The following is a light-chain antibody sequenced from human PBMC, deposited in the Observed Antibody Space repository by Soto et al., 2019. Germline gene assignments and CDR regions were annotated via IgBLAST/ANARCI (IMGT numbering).Light chain of an antibody. CDR1: SGSVSTNNY. Sequence: QTVVTQEPSFSVSPGGTVTLTCGLSSGSVSTNNYPSWYQQTPGQAPRTLIYSTNTRSSGVPDRFSGSILGSKAALTITGAQADDESDYYCVLYMGGGIRVFGGGTQLTVL. J-gene: IGLJ7*01. V-gene: IGLV8-61*01. CDR2: STN. CDR3: VLYMGGGIRV.